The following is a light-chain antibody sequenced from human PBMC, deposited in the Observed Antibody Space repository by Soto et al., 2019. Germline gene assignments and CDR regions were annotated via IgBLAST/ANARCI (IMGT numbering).Light chain of an antibody. CDR2: EVS. J-gene: IGKJ5*01. V-gene: IGKV2D-29*01. CDR1: QRLLLSNGRTY. Sequence: DIVMTQTPLSLSVTPGQPASISCKSSQRLLLSNGRTYLYWYLQKPGQPPQLLIYEVSNRFYGVQDRFSGSGSGTDFKLKISRVEAEDVGVYYCLQSIHLPITFGQGTRLEIK. CDR3: LQSIHLPIT.